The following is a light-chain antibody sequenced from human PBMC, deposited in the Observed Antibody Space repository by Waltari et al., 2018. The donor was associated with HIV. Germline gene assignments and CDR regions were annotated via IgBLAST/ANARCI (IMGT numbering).Light chain of an antibody. J-gene: IGLJ2*01. CDR2: EVT. CDR3: SSYDNNNNYVI. V-gene: IGLV2-11*01. CDR1: SRDVGASNY. Sequence: QSALTQPRSVSGSPGQSVTNSCTGTSRDVGASNYVSWYQQHPGKAPKLMIYEVTKRPSGIPGRFSASRAGNTASLTVSGLQAEDEADYYCSSYDNNNNYVIFGGGTKLTVL.